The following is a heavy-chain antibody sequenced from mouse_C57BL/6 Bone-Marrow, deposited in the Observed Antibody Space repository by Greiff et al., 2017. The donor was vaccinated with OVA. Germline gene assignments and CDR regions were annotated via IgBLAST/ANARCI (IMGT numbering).Heavy chain of an antibody. CDR3: ARRLTVGYAMDY. J-gene: IGHJ4*01. D-gene: IGHD1-1*01. CDR1: GFTFSDYG. Sequence: EVKLVESGGGLVKPGGSLKLSCAASGFTFSDYGMHWVHQAPEKGLEWVAYISSGSSTIYYADTVKGRFTISRDNSKNTLFLQMTSLRSEDTAMYYCARRLTVGYAMDYWGQGTSVTVSS. CDR2: ISSGSSTI. V-gene: IGHV5-17*01.